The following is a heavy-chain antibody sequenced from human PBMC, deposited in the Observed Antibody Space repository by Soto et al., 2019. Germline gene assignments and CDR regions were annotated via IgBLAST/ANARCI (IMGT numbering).Heavy chain of an antibody. CDR3: ARGNGYNTYYFDY. Sequence: PSETLSLTCSVSGGSVSSGTYFWTWIRQPPGKGLEWIGYFYSTWSTSYSPSLKSRVTISLDMSKNQFSLSLRSVTAADPAVYYCARGNGYNTYYFDYWVQGSLVAASS. CDR1: GGSVSSGTYF. V-gene: IGHV4-61*01. D-gene: IGHD5-12*01. J-gene: IGHJ4*02. CDR2: FYSTWST.